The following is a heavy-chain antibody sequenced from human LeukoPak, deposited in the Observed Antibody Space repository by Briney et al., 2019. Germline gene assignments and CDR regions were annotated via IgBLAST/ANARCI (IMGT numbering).Heavy chain of an antibody. CDR2: IIPIFGTA. V-gene: IGHV1-69*05. CDR3: ASVHQLPHDAFDI. J-gene: IGHJ3*02. Sequence: SVKVSCKASGGTFSSYAISWVRQAPGQGLEWMGGIIPIFGTANYAKKFQGRVTITTDESTSTAYMELSSLRSEDTAVYYCASVHQLPHDAFDIWGQGTMVTVSS. D-gene: IGHD6-13*01. CDR1: GGTFSSYA.